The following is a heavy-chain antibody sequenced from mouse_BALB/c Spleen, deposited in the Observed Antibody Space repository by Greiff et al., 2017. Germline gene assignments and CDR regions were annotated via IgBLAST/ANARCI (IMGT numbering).Heavy chain of an antibody. V-gene: IGHV2-9*02. CDR3: ARDYYGNYRKAY. Sequence: VQVVESGPGLVAPSQSLSITCTVSGFSLTSYGVHWVRQPPGKGLEWLGVIWAGGSTNYNSALMSRLSISKDNSKSQVFLKMNSLQTDDTAMYYCARDYYGNYRKAYWGQGTLVTVSA. J-gene: IGHJ3*01. CDR1: GFSLTSYG. CDR2: IWAGGST. D-gene: IGHD2-1*01.